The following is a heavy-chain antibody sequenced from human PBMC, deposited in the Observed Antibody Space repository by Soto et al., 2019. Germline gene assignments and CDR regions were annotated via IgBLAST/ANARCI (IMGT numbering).Heavy chain of an antibody. CDR2: IGGTDGDSDGVP. Sequence: VQLLESGGDLVQPGGSLRLSCVASGFILNNYAMSWVRQAPGKGLEWVSTIGGTDGDSDGVPWYEDSVKGRSTISRDSSANTLLLHMEHLSAEDSALYYGVKRGRTWGAFDCWGQATTVVVSS. D-gene: IGHD3-16*01. V-gene: IGHV3-23*01. CDR1: GFILNNYA. J-gene: IGHJ3*01. CDR3: VKRGRTWGAFDC.